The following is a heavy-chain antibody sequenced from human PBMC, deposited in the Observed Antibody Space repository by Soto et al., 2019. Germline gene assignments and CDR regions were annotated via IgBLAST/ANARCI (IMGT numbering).Heavy chain of an antibody. V-gene: IGHV4-31*03. Sequence: QVQLQESGPGLVKPSQTLSLTCTVSGGSISSGGYYWSWIRQHPGKGLEWIGYIYYSGSTFYNRSLKMRVTISVDTSKNQFSLKLSSVTAADTAVYYCARDEVSGYGHYYYYGMDVWGQGTTVTVSS. D-gene: IGHD5-12*01. CDR1: GGSISSGGYY. CDR2: IYYSGST. J-gene: IGHJ6*02. CDR3: ARDEVSGYGHYYYYGMDV.